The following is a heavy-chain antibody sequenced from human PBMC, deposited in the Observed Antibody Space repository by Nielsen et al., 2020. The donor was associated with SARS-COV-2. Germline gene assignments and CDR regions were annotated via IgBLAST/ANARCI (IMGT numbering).Heavy chain of an antibody. V-gene: IGHV3-11*06. CDR1: GFTFSDYY. J-gene: IGHJ4*02. Sequence: GESLKISCAASGFTFSDYYMSWIRQAPGKGLEWVSYISSSSSYTNYADSVKGRFTISRDNAKNSLYLQMNSLRDEDTAVYYCAKEFHEFYFDYWGQGTLVTVSS. CDR3: AKEFHEFYFDY. CDR2: ISSSSSYT. D-gene: IGHD2-21*01.